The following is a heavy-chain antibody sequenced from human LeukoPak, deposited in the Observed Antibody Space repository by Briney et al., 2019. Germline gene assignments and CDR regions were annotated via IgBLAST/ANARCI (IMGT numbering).Heavy chain of an antibody. V-gene: IGHV3-7*01. D-gene: IGHD3-9*01. CDR1: GFTFSSYW. J-gene: IGHJ4*02. CDR2: IMQDGSEK. Sequence: GGSLRLSCAASGFTFSSYWMSWVRQAPGKGLEWVANIMQDGSEKYYVDSVKGRFTISRDNAKNSLYLQMNSLRAEDTAVYYCARDARYFDWLSLPDYFDYWGQGTLVTVSS. CDR3: ARDARYFDWLSLPDYFDY.